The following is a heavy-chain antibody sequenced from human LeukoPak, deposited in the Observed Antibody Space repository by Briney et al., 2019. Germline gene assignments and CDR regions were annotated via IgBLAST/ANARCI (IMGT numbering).Heavy chain of an antibody. Sequence: PGGSLRLSCEASGFTFSSYSMNWARQAPGKGLEWVSSISSSSSYIYYADSVKGRFTISRDNAKNSLYLQMNSLRAEDTAVYYCARDESVTGNLWGAFDIWGQGTMVTVSS. CDR2: ISSSSSYI. CDR3: ARDESVTGNLWGAFDI. J-gene: IGHJ3*02. V-gene: IGHV3-21*01. CDR1: GFTFSSYS. D-gene: IGHD2-21*02.